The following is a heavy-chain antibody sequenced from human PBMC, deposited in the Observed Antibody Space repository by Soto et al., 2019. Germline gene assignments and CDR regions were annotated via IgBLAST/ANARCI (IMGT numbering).Heavy chain of an antibody. CDR2: MSYDESNT. CDR3: AKSGQEWSSSPVA. Sequence: QVQLVESGGGVVQPGRSLRLSCLASGFTFGACGMHWVRQAPGKGLEWVAAMSYDESNTYYADSVKGRCTISRDIYKNTLYLPTKRPRPEDTAVYFCAKSGQEWSSSPVAWGQGTLVTVSS. CDR1: GFTFGACG. V-gene: IGHV3-30*18. D-gene: IGHD3-3*01. J-gene: IGHJ5*02.